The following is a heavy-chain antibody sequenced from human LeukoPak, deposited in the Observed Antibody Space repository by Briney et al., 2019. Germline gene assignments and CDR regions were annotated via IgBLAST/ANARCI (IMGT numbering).Heavy chain of an antibody. CDR2: ISSSSSYI. CDR1: GFSFSSYS. J-gene: IGHJ4*02. D-gene: IGHD4-11*01. V-gene: IGHV3-21*01. Sequence: GGSLRLSCPASGFSFSSYSMNWVRQAPGKGLEWVSSISSSSSYIYYADSVKGRFTISRDNAKNSLYLQMNSLRAEDTAVYYCARVTVAPLIFDYWGQGTLVTVSS. CDR3: ARVTVAPLIFDY.